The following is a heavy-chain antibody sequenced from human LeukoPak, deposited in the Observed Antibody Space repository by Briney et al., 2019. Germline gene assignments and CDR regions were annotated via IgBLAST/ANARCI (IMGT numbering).Heavy chain of an antibody. J-gene: IGHJ5*02. V-gene: IGHV1-69*13. D-gene: IGHD6-13*01. CDR2: IIPIFGTA. Sequence: SVKVSCKASGGTFSSYAISWVRQAPGQGLEWMGGIIPIFGTANYAQKFQGRVTITADESTSTAYMELSSLRSEDTAVYYCARSIAIRRYSSSPSWFDPWGQGTLVTVSS. CDR1: GGTFSSYA. CDR3: ARSIAIRRYSSSPSWFDP.